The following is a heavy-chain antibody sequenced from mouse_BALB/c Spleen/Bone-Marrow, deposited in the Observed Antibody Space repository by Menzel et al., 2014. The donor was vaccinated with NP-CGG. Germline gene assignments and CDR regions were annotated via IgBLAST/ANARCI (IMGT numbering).Heavy chain of an antibody. D-gene: IGHD1-1*01. CDR1: NYTFTTYY. CDR2: IYPGNVNT. V-gene: IGHV1S56*01. Sequence: QVQLQQPGPELVKPGASVRISCKASNYTFTTYYIYWVKQRPGQGFEWIGWIYPGNVNTKYNEKFKAKATLTADKSSSTAYMQLSSLTSEDSAVYFCARSRYGSYYGYWGQGTPLTVSS. CDR3: ARSRYGSYYGY. J-gene: IGHJ2*01.